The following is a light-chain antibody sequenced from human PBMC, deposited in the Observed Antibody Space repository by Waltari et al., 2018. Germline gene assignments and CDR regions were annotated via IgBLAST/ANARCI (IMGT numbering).Light chain of an antibody. CDR2: SNN. CDR1: RSNIGTNT. CDR3: ATWDDSLNGVV. V-gene: IGLV1-44*01. J-gene: IGLJ2*01. Sequence: QSVLTQPPSASGTPGQGVTISCSGSRSNIGTNTVNWYQQLPGTAPKVPLYSNNQRPSGFPDRFSGSKSGTSASLAVSGLQSEDEGDYYCATWDDSLNGVVFGGGTKLTVL.